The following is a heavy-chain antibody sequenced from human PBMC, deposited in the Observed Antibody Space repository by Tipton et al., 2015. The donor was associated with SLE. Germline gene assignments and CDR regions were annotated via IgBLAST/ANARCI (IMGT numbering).Heavy chain of an antibody. V-gene: IGHV4-59*01. J-gene: IGHJ4*02. D-gene: IGHD6-6*01. CDR2: VYYSGST. CDR1: GGSISSYY. Sequence: TLSLTCSVSGGSISSYYWSWIRQPPGNGLEWIGYVYYSGSTNYNPSLQSRVSISLDTSKNQFSLKLSSVTAADTAVYYCASLYSSSSRCFDYWGQGTLVTVSS. CDR3: ASLYSSSSRCFDY.